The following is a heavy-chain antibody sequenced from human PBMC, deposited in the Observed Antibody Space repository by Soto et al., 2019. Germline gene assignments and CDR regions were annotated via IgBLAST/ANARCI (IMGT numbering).Heavy chain of an antibody. CDR3: ARVAPLTADYCYYGMDV. V-gene: IGHV1-69*12. CDR2: IIPIFGTA. CDR1: GGTFSSYA. D-gene: IGHD7-27*01. J-gene: IGHJ6*02. Sequence: QVQLVQSGAEVKKPGSSVKVSCKASGGTFSSYAISWVRQAPGQGLEWMGGIIPIFGTANYAQKFQGRVTSTADESTSTAYMELSSLRSEDTAVYYCARVAPLTADYCYYGMDVWGQGTTVTVSS.